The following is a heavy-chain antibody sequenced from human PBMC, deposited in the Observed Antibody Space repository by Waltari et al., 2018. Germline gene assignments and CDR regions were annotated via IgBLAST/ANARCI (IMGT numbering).Heavy chain of an antibody. Sequence: EVKLVESGGGLVKPGGSLRLSCAASGFTFSPYNMNWVRQTPGKGLEWVSSIGSRGDFISYADSVKGRFTISRDNVKNSLYLQMNSLRAEDTGIYYCARGIAVPAIGSWGQGTLVTVSS. CDR2: IGSRGDFI. D-gene: IGHD6-19*01. CDR1: GFTFSPYN. J-gene: IGHJ4*02. V-gene: IGHV3-21*01. CDR3: ARGIAVPAIGS.